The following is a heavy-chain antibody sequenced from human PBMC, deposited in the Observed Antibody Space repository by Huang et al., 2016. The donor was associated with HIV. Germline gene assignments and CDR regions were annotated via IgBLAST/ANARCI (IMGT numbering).Heavy chain of an antibody. J-gene: IGHJ4*02. CDR1: GFTVDDYA. CDR3: AKEGASSGSGWHLEK. D-gene: IGHD3-22*01. CDR2: IGCNSGNL. V-gene: IGHV3-9*01. Sequence: EVQLVESGGGLVQPGRSLRLSCAASGFTVDDYAMPWVRQTPGKGLEWVSGIGCNSGNLGYADSVKGRFTISRDNAKNSLFLQMSGLRVEDTALYYCAKEGASSGSGWHLEKWGQGTLVTVSS.